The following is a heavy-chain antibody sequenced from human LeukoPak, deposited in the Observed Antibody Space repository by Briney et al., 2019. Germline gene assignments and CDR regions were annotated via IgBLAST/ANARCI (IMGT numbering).Heavy chain of an antibody. D-gene: IGHD4-17*01. CDR3: ARGWLDDYGDYVRAFDI. CDR2: IYYSGST. Sequence: SETLSLTCTVSGGSINSYYWSWIRQPPGKGLEWIGYIYYSGSTNYNPSLKSRVTISVDTSKNQFSLKLSSVTAADTAVYYCARGWLDDYGDYVRAFDIWGQGTMVTVSS. CDR1: GGSINSYY. J-gene: IGHJ3*02. V-gene: IGHV4-59*01.